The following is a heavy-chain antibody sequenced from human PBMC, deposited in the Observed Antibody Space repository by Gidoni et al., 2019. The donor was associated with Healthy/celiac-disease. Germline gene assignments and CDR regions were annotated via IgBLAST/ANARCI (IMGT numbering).Heavy chain of an antibody. J-gene: IGHJ3*02. D-gene: IGHD6-13*01. CDR2: ISGSGGST. V-gene: IGHV3-23*01. CDR3: AKDREAAARHEDAFDI. Sequence: EGQLLESGGGLGQPGGSRRGACARWGFTVSSYAMSWVRQAPGKGLEWVSAISGSGGSTYYADSVKGRFTISRDNSKNTLYLQMNSLRAEDTAVYYCAKDREAAARHEDAFDIWGQGTMVTVSS. CDR1: GFTVSSYA.